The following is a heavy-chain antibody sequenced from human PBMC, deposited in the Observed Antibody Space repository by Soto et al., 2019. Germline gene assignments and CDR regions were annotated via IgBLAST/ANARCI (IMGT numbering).Heavy chain of an antibody. CDR3: ARDGIEHGSGSFATH. V-gene: IGHV3-30-3*01. CDR2: MSHDGRNK. J-gene: IGHJ4*02. Sequence: QVQLVESGGGVVQPGRSLRLSCAASGFTFSNFPIHWVRQAPGKGLEWVAVMSHDGRNKDYADSAKGRFTISRDNSKSTLYLQMNSLRTEDTAVYYCARDGIEHGSGSFATHWGQGTQVTVSS. CDR1: GFTFSNFP. D-gene: IGHD3-10*01.